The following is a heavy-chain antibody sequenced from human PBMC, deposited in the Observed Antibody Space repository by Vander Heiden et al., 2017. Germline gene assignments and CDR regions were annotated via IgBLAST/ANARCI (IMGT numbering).Heavy chain of an antibody. Sequence: EVQLVESGGGLFQPGGSLRLSCAASGFNFSNYWMSWVRQAPGKGLEWVANIKKDGSEKYYVDSVKGRFTISRDNAKNSLYLQMKSLRAEDTAVYYCARSNGWYAGGLQHWGQGTLVTVSS. J-gene: IGHJ1*01. D-gene: IGHD6-19*01. V-gene: IGHV3-7*01. CDR2: IKKDGSEK. CDR3: ARSNGWYAGGLQH. CDR1: GFNFSNYW.